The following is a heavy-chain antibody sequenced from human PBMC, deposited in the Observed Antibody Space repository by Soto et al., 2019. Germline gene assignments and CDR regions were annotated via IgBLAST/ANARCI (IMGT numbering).Heavy chain of an antibody. J-gene: IGHJ4*02. CDR1: GGSISSYY. Sequence: SETLSLTCTVSGGSISSYYWSWIRQPPGKGLEWIGYIYYSGSTNYDPSLKSRVTISVDTSKNQFSLKLSSVTAADTAVYYCARVFTAYCGGDCSPGGYFDYWGQGTLVTVSS. V-gene: IGHV4-59*01. CDR2: IYYSGST. D-gene: IGHD2-21*01. CDR3: ARVFTAYCGGDCSPGGYFDY.